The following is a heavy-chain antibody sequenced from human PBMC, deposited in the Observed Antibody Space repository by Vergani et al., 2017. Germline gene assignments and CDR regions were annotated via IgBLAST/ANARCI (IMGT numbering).Heavy chain of an antibody. D-gene: IGHD3-22*01. CDR1: GFNFQIYW. J-gene: IGHJ4*02. CDR2: VIPHLEIT. V-gene: IGHV1-69*09. CDR3: AREGNYYDSTGFGPGGSFD. Sequence: VQLVESGGGLVQPGGSLRLSCEASGFNFQIYWMGWVRQAPGQGLEWVGRVIPHLEITTLAQHLQGRVIITADKSTDTAYMELISLRPEDTAVYYCAREGNYYDSTGFGPGGSFDWVPGTLVTVSS.